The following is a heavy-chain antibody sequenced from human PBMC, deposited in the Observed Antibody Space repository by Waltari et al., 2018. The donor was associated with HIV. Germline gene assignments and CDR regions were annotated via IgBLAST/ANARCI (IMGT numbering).Heavy chain of an antibody. CDR1: GYTFTSYG. CDR2: ISAYNGNT. Sequence: QVQLVQSGAEVKKPGASVKVSCKASGYTFTSYGISWVRQAPGQGLERMGWISAYNGNTNDARKLQGRVTMTTDTSTSIAYMELRSLRSDDTAVYYCRYYYDSSGYGAYYYYGMDVWGQGTTVTVSS. J-gene: IGHJ6*02. D-gene: IGHD3-22*01. V-gene: IGHV1-18*01. CDR3: RYYYDSSGYGAYYYYGMDV.